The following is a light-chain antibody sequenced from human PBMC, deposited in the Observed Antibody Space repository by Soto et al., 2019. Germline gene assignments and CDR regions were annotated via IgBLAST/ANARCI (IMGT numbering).Light chain of an antibody. J-gene: IGKJ1*01. CDR2: KAS. Sequence: QAPSSFTVSAGNRVTLSWRASQTISSWLAWYQQKPVKDPKILIYKASPLKSGFPSRFSGSGSGTEFTLTISRLQPDEFETYYCQHCTSWWTFGQGTKVDTK. CDR3: QHCTSWWT. CDR1: QTISSW. V-gene: IGKV1-5*03.